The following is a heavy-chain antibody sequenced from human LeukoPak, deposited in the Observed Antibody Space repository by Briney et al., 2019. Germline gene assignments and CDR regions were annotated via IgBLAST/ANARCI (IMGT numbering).Heavy chain of an antibody. CDR1: GYSFTSYW. CDR3: ARPKVGATSGDNWFDP. V-gene: IGHV5-51*01. J-gene: IGHJ5*02. CDR2: IYPGDSDT. Sequence: GESLKISCKGSGYSFTSYWIGWVRQMPGKGLEWMGIIYPGDSDTRYSPSFQGQVSISADKSISTAYLQWSSLKASDTAMYYCARPKVGATSGDNWFDPWGQGTLVTVSS. D-gene: IGHD1-26*01.